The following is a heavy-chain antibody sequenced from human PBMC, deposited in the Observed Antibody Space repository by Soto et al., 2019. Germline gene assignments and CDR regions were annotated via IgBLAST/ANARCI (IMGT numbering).Heavy chain of an antibody. CDR2: INYSGST. V-gene: IGHV4-30-4*01. CDR3: ARAQGSGFLVS. J-gene: IGHJ4*02. Sequence: SETLSLTCSVSSGSISSSDYYWSLIRQPPGKGLEWIGYINYSGSTYYNPSLKSRVTISVDTSKNQFSLKLSSVTAADTAVYYCARAQGSGFLVSWGQGTLVTVSS. D-gene: IGHD3-10*01. CDR1: SGSISSSDYY.